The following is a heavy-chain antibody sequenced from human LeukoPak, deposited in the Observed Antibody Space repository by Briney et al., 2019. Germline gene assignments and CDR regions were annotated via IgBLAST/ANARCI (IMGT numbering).Heavy chain of an antibody. D-gene: IGHD3-10*01. Sequence: PGGYLRRYCAASGFTFSTYWMHWARQAPGQGLMWVSHIKSDGSSTAYEDSVKGRFTISRHNAKNAMYLQMNSLRAEDTAVYVCAQDPDRQFGAGKYSWFDTWGQGTLVTVSS. CDR2: IKSDGSST. V-gene: IGHV3-74*03. CDR1: GFTFSTYW. CDR3: AQDPDRQFGAGKYSWFDT. J-gene: IGHJ5*02.